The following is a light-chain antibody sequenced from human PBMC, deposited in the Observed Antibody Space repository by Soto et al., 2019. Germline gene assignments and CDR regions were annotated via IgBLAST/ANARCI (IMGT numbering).Light chain of an antibody. J-gene: IGKJ1*01. Sequence: DIQMTQSPSTLSASVGDRVTITCRASQSISTWLAWYQQKPGKAPKLRIYKASSLESGVPSRFSGSGSATEFTLTISSLQPDDFATFYCQQYINRWTFGQGTKVEIK. CDR3: QQYINRWT. CDR2: KAS. CDR1: QSISTW. V-gene: IGKV1-5*03.